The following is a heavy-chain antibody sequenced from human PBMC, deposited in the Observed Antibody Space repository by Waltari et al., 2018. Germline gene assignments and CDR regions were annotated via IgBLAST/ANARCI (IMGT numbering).Heavy chain of an antibody. CDR2: ISGNTNFI. CDR3: ARDNSHCGTTRCYWNYNYFDL. Sequence: VELVESGGGLVRPGGSLRLSCAGSGFSFTTYSMNWVRLAPGGGLELVSSISGNTNFISYADSVKGRFTISRDNAKNSLYLQMNSLRVEDTALYFCARDNSHCGTTRCYWNYNYFDLWGKGTTVTVSS. J-gene: IGHJ6*03. D-gene: IGHD2-2*01. CDR1: GFSFTTYS. V-gene: IGHV3-21*02.